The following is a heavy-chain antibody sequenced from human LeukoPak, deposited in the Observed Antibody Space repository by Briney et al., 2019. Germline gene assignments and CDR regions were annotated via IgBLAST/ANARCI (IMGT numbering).Heavy chain of an antibody. CDR2: IRQDGSER. D-gene: IGHD1-26*01. CDR3: ARDWDNSDHSDY. J-gene: IGHJ4*02. Sequence: GGSLRLSCAASGFTFSRYWMNWVRQAPGKGLEWVANIRQDGSERYYVASVRGRFTISRDNAKNSLSLQMNSLRAEDTATYYCARDWDNSDHSDYWGQGTLVTVSS. CDR1: GFTFSRYW. V-gene: IGHV3-7*01.